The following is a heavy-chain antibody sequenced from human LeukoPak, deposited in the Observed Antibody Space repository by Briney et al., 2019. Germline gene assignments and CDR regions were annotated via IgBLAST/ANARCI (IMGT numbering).Heavy chain of an antibody. CDR2: IKQDGSQK. CDR1: GFTFSRYW. D-gene: IGHD6-13*01. Sequence: GGSLRLSCAASGFTFSRYWMSWVRQAPGKGLEWVANIKQDGSQKSYVDSVKGRFTISRDNANNLLYLQMNSLRAEDTAVYYCARTAIAAAAFYNWFDSWGQGTLVTVSS. CDR3: ARTAIAAAAFYNWFDS. J-gene: IGHJ5*01. V-gene: IGHV3-7*01.